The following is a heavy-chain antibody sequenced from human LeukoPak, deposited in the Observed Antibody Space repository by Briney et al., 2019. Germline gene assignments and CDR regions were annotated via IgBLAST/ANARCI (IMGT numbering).Heavy chain of an antibody. Sequence: PSETLSLTCAVYGGSFSGYYWSWIRQPPGKGLEWIGEIHHSGSTNYNPSLKSRVTISVDTSKNQFSLKLSSVTAADTAVYYCARDHRYYDFWSGYPFFDYWGQGTLVTVSS. CDR1: GGSFSGYY. D-gene: IGHD3-3*01. CDR3: ARDHRYYDFWSGYPFFDY. CDR2: IHHSGST. J-gene: IGHJ4*02. V-gene: IGHV4-34*01.